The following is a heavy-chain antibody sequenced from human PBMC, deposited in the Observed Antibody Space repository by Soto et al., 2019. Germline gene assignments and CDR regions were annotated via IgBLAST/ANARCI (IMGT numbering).Heavy chain of an antibody. CDR3: ARDQSGAHDY. CDR2: IWYDGSNK. Sequence: QVQLVESGGGVVQPGRSLRLSCAVSGFTFSSYGMHWVRQAPGKGLEWVAVIWYDGSNKYYADSVKGRFTISRDNSKNTLYLQMNSLRAEDTAVYYCARDQSGAHDYWGQGTLVTVSS. V-gene: IGHV3-33*01. D-gene: IGHD1-26*01. J-gene: IGHJ4*02. CDR1: GFTFSSYG.